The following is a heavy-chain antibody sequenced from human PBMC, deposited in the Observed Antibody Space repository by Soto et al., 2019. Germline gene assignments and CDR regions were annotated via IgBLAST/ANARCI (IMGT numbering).Heavy chain of an antibody. V-gene: IGHV1-69*12. Sequence: QVHLEQSGAEVKKPGSSVKVSCKASGGTFRTAAISWVRQAPGQGLEWLGGIMPVFRTPDYAQKVQGRVTSTADESTSTAYMELSGLRSDDTAVYYCARDNDRPQLGGNYYYNVDDWGQGTTITVSS. CDR3: ARDNDRPQLGGNYYYNVDD. CDR1: GGTFRTAA. D-gene: IGHD2-8*01. J-gene: IGHJ6*02. CDR2: IMPVFRTP.